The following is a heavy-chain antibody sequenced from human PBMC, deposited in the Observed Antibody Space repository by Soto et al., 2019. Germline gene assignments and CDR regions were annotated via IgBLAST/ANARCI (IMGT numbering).Heavy chain of an antibody. CDR3: ARRPTYYYDSSGSKAYYYGMDV. CDR1: GGSFSGYY. CDR2: INHSGST. V-gene: IGHV4-34*01. D-gene: IGHD3-22*01. Sequence: SETLSLTCAVYGGSFSGYYWSWIRQPPGKGLEWIGEINHSGSTNYNPSLKSRVTISVDTSKNQFSLKLSSVTAADTAVYYCARRPTYYYDSSGSKAYYYGMDVWGQGTTVTVSS. J-gene: IGHJ6*02.